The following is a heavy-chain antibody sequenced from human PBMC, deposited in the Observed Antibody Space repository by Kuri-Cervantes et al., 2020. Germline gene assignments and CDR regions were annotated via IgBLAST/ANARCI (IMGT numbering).Heavy chain of an antibody. CDR2: ISSSSSTI. V-gene: IGHV3-48*02. CDR1: GFTFSSYS. Sequence: GESLKISCAASGFTFSSYSMNWVRQAPGKGLEWVSYISSSSSTIYYADSVKGRFTISRDNAKNSLYLQMNSLRDEDTAVYYCARDSIRDYIWGSSPTHYMDVWGKGTTVTVSS. CDR3: ARDSIRDYIWGSSPTHYMDV. J-gene: IGHJ6*03. D-gene: IGHD3-16*01.